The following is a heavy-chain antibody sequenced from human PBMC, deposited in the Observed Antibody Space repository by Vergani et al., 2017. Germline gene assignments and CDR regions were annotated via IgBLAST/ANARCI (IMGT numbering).Heavy chain of an antibody. CDR2: IGTAGDP. CDR3: ARALGYCSGGSCYRHFDC. CDR1: GFTFSSFD. D-gene: IGHD2-15*01. J-gene: IGHJ4*02. V-gene: IGHV3-13*05. Sequence: VQVVESGGGVVQPGRSLRLSCAASGFTFSSFDMHWVRQVAGKGLEWVSAIGTAGDPYYPGSVKGRFTISRENAKNSLYLQMNSLRAGDTAVYYCARALGYCSGGSCYRHFDCWGQGTLVTVSS.